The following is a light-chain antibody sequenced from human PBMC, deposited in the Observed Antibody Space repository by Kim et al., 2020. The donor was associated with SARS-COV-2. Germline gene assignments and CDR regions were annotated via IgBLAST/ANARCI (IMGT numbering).Light chain of an antibody. J-gene: IGLJ2*01. CDR3: AAWDDSLSVVV. V-gene: IGLV1-47*01. Sequence: ELTQPPSASGTPGQRVTISCSGSSSNIGSNYVYWYQQLPGTAPKLLIYRNNQRPSGVPDRFSGSKSGTSASLAISGLRSEDEAGYYCAAWDDSLSVVVFGGGTQLTVL. CDR1: SSNIGSNY. CDR2: RNN.